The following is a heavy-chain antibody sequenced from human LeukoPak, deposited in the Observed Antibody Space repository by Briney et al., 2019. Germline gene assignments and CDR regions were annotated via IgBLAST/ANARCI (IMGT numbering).Heavy chain of an antibody. CDR2: IFTSGST. CDR3: ASAIVVVPAAPLTNWYFDL. D-gene: IGHD2-2*01. V-gene: IGHV4-61*02. CDR1: GGSISSGTYY. Sequence: SQTLSLTCTVSGGSISSGTYYWSWIRQPAGKGLEWIGRIFTSGSTNYNPSLKRRVTISVDTSKNQFSLKLSSVTAADTAVYYCASAIVVVPAAPLTNWYFDLWGRGTLVTVSS. J-gene: IGHJ2*01.